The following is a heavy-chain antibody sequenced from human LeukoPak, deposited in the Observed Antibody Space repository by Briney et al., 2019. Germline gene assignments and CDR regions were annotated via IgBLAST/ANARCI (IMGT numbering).Heavy chain of an antibody. CDR2: ISGSSSYI. CDR3: ARDAGRVTMTSSWFDP. J-gene: IGHJ5*02. CDR1: GFTFSSYS. V-gene: IGHV3-21*01. Sequence: GGSLRLSCAASGFTFSSYSMNWVRQAPGKGLEWVSSISGSSSYIYYADSVKGRFTISRDNAKKSLYLQMNSLRVEDTAVYYCARDAGRVTMTSSWFDPWGQGILVTVSS. D-gene: IGHD2-2*01.